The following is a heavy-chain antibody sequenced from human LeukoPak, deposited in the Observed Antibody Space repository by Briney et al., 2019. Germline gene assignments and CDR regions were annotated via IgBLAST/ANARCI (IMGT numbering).Heavy chain of an antibody. CDR3: ARTYGDYPYYFDY. Sequence: SETLSLTCTVSGGSISSGSYYWTWIRQPAGKGLAWIGRMYTSGSTNYNPSLKSRVTISVDTSKNQFSLKLSSVTAADTAVYYCARTYGDYPYYFDYWGQGTLVTVSS. CDR2: MYTSGST. CDR1: GGSISSGSYY. J-gene: IGHJ4*02. V-gene: IGHV4-61*02. D-gene: IGHD4-17*01.